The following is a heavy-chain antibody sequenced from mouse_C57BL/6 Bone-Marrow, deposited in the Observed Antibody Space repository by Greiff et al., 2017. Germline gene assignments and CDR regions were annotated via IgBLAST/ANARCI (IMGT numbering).Heavy chain of an antibody. CDR3: ARHVIVATRYFDY. V-gene: IGHV5-6*01. CDR1: GFTFSSYG. CDR2: ISSGGSYT. D-gene: IGHD1-1*01. Sequence: EVKLVESGGDLVKPGGSLKLSCAASGFTFSSYGMSWVRQTPDKRLEWVATISSGGSYTYYPDSVKGRFTISRDNAKNTLYLQMSSLKSEDTAMYYCARHVIVATRYFDYWGQGTTL. J-gene: IGHJ2*01.